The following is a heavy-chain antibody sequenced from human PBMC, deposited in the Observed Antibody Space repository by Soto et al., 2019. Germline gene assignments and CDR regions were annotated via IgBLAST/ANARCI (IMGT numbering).Heavy chain of an antibody. V-gene: IGHV3-23*01. CDR3: AKYSTTHNLNYNDAFDI. CDR2: ISGSGGST. D-gene: IGHD1-7*01. CDR1: GFTFSSYA. Sequence: GGSLRLSCAASGFTFSSYAMSWVRQAPGKGLEWVSAISGSGGSTYYADSVKGRFTISRDNSKNTLYLQMNSLRAEDTAVYYCAKYSTTHNLNYNDAFDIWGQGTMVTVSS. J-gene: IGHJ3*02.